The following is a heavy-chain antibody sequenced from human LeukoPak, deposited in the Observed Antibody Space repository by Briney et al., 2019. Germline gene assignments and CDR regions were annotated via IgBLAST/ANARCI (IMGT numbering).Heavy chain of an antibody. Sequence: ASVKVSCKASGYTFTGYYMHWVRQAPGPGLEWMGWINPNSGGTNYAQKFQGRVTMTRDTSTTTAYMELSRLSSDDTAAYYCARHPGKVTNDWYFDLWGRGTLVTVSS. CDR3: ARHPGKVTNDWYFDL. V-gene: IGHV1-2*02. J-gene: IGHJ2*01. CDR2: INPNSGGT. CDR1: GYTFTGYY. D-gene: IGHD4-23*01.